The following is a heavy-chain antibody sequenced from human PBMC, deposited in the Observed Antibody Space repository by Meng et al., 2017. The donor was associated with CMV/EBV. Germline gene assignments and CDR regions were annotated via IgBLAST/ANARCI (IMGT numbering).Heavy chain of an antibody. J-gene: IGHJ4*02. Sequence: ESPKISCAASGFTFSSYAMSWVRQAPGKGLEWVSAISGSGGSTYYADSVKGRFTISRDNSKNTLYLQMNSLRAEDTAVYYCAKDGLRGRYSGSYYYFDYWGQGTLVTVSS. CDR3: AKDGLRGRYSGSYYYFDY. D-gene: IGHD1-26*01. CDR2: ISGSGGST. V-gene: IGHV3-23*01. CDR1: GFTFSSYA.